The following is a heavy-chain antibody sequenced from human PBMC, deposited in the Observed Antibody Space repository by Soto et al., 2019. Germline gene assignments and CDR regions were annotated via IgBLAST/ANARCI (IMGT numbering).Heavy chain of an antibody. J-gene: IGHJ4*02. D-gene: IGHD2-2*01. Sequence: SETLSLTCTLSAGSISSGGYYWGWLRQHPGKGREWIGYIYYSGSTYYNPSLKSRVTISVDTSKNPFSLKLSSVTAADTAVYYCARDHYSSCDFDYWGQGALVTVSS. CDR1: AGSISSGGYY. V-gene: IGHV4-31*03. CDR3: ARDHYSSCDFDY. CDR2: IYYSGST.